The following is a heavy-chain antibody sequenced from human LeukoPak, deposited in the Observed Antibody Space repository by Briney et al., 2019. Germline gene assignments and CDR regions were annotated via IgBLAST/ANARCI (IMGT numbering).Heavy chain of an antibody. V-gene: IGHV3-7*01. CDR3: ARGGTYSGSWYYFDY. CDR1: GFTFSSYW. Sequence: GGSLRLSCAASGFTFSSYWMSWVRQAPGKGLEWVANINQDGSEKYYVDSMKGRFTISRDNAKNSLSLQMNSLRAEDTAIYYCARGGTYSGSWYYFDYWGQGTLVTVSS. D-gene: IGHD6-13*01. J-gene: IGHJ4*02. CDR2: INQDGSEK.